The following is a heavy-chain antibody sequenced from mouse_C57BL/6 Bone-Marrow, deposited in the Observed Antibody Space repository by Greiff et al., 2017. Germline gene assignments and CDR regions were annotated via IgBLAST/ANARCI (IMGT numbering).Heavy chain of an antibody. Sequence: EVKLMESGPGLVKPSQSLSLTCSVTGYSITSGYYWNWIRQFPGNKLEWMGYLSYDGSNKYNPSLKNRISITRVTSKNQFFLKLNSVTTEYTATYYCARGGLPYAMDYWGQGTSVTVSS. V-gene: IGHV3-6*01. J-gene: IGHJ4*01. D-gene: IGHD2-2*01. CDR2: LSYDGSN. CDR3: ARGGLPYAMDY. CDR1: GYSITSGYY.